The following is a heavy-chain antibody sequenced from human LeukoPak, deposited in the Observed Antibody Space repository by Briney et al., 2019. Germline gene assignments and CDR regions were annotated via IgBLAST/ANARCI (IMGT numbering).Heavy chain of an antibody. CDR3: ARVRGYYDFWSGYRWDAFDI. Sequence: SQTLSLTCTVSGGSISSGDYYWSWIRQPPGKCLEWIGYIYYSGSTYYNPSLKSRVTISVDTSKNQFSLKLSSVTAADTAVYYCARVRGYYDFWSGYRWDAFDIWGQGTMVTVSS. D-gene: IGHD3-3*01. CDR1: GGSISSGDYY. CDR2: IYYSGST. V-gene: IGHV4-30-4*08. J-gene: IGHJ3*02.